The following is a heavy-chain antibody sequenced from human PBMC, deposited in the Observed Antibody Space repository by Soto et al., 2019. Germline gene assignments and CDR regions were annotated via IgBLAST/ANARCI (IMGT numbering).Heavy chain of an antibody. D-gene: IGHD2-15*01. CDR1: GGSFSGYY. CDR2: INHSGST. Sequence: SETLSLTCAVYGGSFSGYYWSWIRQPPGKGLEWIGEINHSGSTNYNPSLKSRVTISVDTSKNQFSLKLSSVTAADTAVYYCARSGGRVRVSNYYFDYWGQGTLVTVSS. V-gene: IGHV4-34*01. CDR3: ARSGGRVRVSNYYFDY. J-gene: IGHJ4*02.